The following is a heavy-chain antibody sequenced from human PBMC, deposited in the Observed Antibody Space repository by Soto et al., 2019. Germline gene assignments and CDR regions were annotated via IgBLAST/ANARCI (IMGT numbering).Heavy chain of an antibody. CDR1: GGSVSSGSYY. J-gene: IGHJ4*02. V-gene: IGHV4-61*01. CDR2: IYNSGGT. CDR3: ARGGGVTATFDY. Sequence: SETLSLTCTVSGGSVSSGSYYWSWFRQPPGKGLEWIAYIYNSGGTNYHPSPKSRVTILVDTSKNQLSLKLSSVTAADTAVYYCARGGGVTATFDYWGQGALVTVSS. D-gene: IGHD5-18*01.